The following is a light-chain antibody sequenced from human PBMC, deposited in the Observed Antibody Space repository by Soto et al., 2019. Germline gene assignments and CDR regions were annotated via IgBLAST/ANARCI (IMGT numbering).Light chain of an antibody. J-gene: IGKJ1*01. V-gene: IGKV3-20*01. CDR1: QSVSSNY. CDR3: QKYDSAPT. Sequence: EIVLTQSPGTLSLSPGERATLSCRASQSVSSNYLAWYQQKLGQAPRLLIYGASSRATGIPDRFSGSGSGTDFTLTISSLQPEDVASYYCQKYDSAPTFGPGTKVDIK. CDR2: GAS.